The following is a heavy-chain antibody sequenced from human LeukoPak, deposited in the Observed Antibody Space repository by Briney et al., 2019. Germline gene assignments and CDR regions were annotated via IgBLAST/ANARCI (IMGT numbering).Heavy chain of an antibody. Sequence: GGSLRLSCAASGFTFDDYAMHWVRQAPGKGLEWVSYISSSGRTIYYADSVKGRFTISRDNAKNSLYLQMNSLRAEDTAVYYCVRDFDYWGQGTLVTVSS. CDR3: VRDFDY. V-gene: IGHV3-48*03. CDR1: GFTFDDYA. CDR2: ISSSGRTI. J-gene: IGHJ4*02.